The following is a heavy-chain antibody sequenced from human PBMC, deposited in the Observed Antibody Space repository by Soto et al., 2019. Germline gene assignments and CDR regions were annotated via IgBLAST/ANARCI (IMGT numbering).Heavy chain of an antibody. CDR1: GYTFTSYG. CDR2: INVYNGNT. J-gene: IGHJ4*02. V-gene: IGHV1-18*01. Sequence: QVQLVQSGAEVKKPGASVTVSCKASGYTFTSYGITWVRQAPGQGREWMGGINVYNGNTNYAQKLQGRVTMTTDTSTSTAYLDLRSLRSDDTAVYFCARDTSRGEYDYWGQGTLVTVSS. CDR3: ARDTSRGEYDY. D-gene: IGHD3-10*01.